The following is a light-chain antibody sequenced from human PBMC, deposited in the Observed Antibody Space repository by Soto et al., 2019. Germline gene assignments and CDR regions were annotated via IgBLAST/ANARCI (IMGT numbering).Light chain of an antibody. CDR3: CSYTSGATYV. CDR1: SGSYDS. V-gene: IGLV2-18*02. J-gene: IGLJ1*01. Sequence: QSVLIQPPSVSGSPGQSVTTPCTGTSGSYDSVSWYQQHPGTVPKPMIYNVTTQPSGVPDRFSGSKSGNTASMTISGLHAEDEADYWYCSYTSGATYVFGSGTKVTVL. CDR2: NVT.